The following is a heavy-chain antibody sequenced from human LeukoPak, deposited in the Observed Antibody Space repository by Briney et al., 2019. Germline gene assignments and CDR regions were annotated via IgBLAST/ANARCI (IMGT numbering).Heavy chain of an antibody. CDR1: EFTFSSYS. J-gene: IGHJ5*02. CDR2: ISSSSSYI. V-gene: IGHV3-21*01. Sequence: GGSLRLSCAASEFTFSSYSMNWVRQAPGKGLEWVSSISSSSSYIYYADSVKGRFTISRDNAKNSLYLQMNSLRAEDTAVYYCARDLGDYYDSSGYYVAPWGQGTLVTVSS. CDR3: ARDLGDYYDSSGYYVAP. D-gene: IGHD3-22*01.